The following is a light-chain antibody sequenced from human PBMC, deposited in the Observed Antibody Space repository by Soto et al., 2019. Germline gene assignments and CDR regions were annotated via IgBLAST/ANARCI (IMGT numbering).Light chain of an antibody. Sequence: QSVLTQPASVSGSPGQSITISCTGTTSDVGSYDYVSWYQQHPGKAPKLIISEVSNRPSGVSNRFSGSKSGNTASLTISGLQAEDEADYYCTSYTSNPTIYMLFGGGTKLTVL. V-gene: IGLV2-14*01. CDR3: TSYTSNPTIYML. CDR1: TSDVGSYDY. J-gene: IGLJ2*01. CDR2: EVS.